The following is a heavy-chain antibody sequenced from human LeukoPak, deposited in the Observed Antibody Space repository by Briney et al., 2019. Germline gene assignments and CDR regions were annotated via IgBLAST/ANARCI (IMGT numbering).Heavy chain of an antibody. CDR1: GFTFSNAW. D-gene: IGHD6-6*01. CDR3: ARTLEYRWTRDAFDI. J-gene: IGHJ3*02. V-gene: IGHV4-4*07. CDR2: ISNSGTT. Sequence: PGGSLRLSCAASGFTFSNAWMSWIRQPAGKGLEWIGRISNSGTTNYNPFLKSRVSMSVATSKNQFSLKLSSVTAADTAVYYCARTLEYRWTRDAFDIWGQGTMVTVSS.